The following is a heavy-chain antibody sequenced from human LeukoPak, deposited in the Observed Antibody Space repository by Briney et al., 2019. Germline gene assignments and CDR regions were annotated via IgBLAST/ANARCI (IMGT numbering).Heavy chain of an antibody. V-gene: IGHV3-48*03. D-gene: IGHD3-10*01. J-gene: IGHJ6*03. CDR3: ARASEGFGELFYYYYYMDV. CDR1: GFTFSDYE. Sequence: GGSLRLSCAASGFTFSDYEMNWVRQAPGKGLEWVSYISSSASIIYYSDSVKGRFTISRDNAKNTLYLQMNSLRAEDTAVYYCARASEGFGELFYYYYYMDVWGKGTTVTISS. CDR2: ISSSASII.